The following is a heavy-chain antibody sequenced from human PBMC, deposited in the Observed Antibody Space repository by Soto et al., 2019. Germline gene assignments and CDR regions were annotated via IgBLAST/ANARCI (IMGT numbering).Heavy chain of an antibody. CDR2: IYYSGST. D-gene: IGHD6-6*01. CDR3: AREQSSSNYYYYYGMDV. CDR1: GGSVSSGSYY. Sequence: QVQLQESGPGLVKPSETLCLTCTVSGGSVSSGSYYWSWIRQPPGKGLEWIGYIYYSGSTNYNPSLKSRVTISVDTSKNQFSLKLSSVTAADTAVYYCAREQSSSNYYYYYGMDVWGQGTTVTVSS. J-gene: IGHJ6*02. V-gene: IGHV4-61*01.